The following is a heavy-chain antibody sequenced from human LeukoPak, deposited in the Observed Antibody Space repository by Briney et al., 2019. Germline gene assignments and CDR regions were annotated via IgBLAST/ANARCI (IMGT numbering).Heavy chain of an antibody. CDR3: ATTTSGGDAFDI. CDR2: IYYSGST. Sequence: QTSETLSLTCTVSGGSISSGGYYWSWIRQHPGKGLEWIGYIYYSGSTKYNPSLKSRVTISVDTSNNQFSLNLRSVTAADTAVYYCATTTSGGDAFDIWGQGTMVTVSS. D-gene: IGHD1-26*01. J-gene: IGHJ3*02. V-gene: IGHV4-61*08. CDR1: GGSISSGGYY.